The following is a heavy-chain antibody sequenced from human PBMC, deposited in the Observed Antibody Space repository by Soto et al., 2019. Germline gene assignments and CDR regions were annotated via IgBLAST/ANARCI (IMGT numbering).Heavy chain of an antibody. CDR2: IYYSGST. Sequence: PSETLSLTCTVSGGSISSYYWSWIRQPPGKGLEWIGYIYYSGSTNYNPSLKSRVTISVDTSKNQFSLKLSSVTAADTAVYYCARDFGVLWFGEPYYGMDVWGQGTTSTV. CDR3: ARDFGVLWFGEPYYGMDV. D-gene: IGHD3-10*01. V-gene: IGHV4-59*01. J-gene: IGHJ6*02. CDR1: GGSISSYY.